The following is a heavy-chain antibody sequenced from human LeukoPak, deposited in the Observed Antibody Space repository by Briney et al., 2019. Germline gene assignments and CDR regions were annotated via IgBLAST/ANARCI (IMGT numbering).Heavy chain of an antibody. CDR2: IYYSGST. V-gene: IGHV4-39*01. CDR3: AGQGRMLSAFDY. J-gene: IGHJ4*02. CDR1: GGSISSSSYY. D-gene: IGHD2-8*01. Sequence: SETLSLTCTVSGGSISSSSYYWGWLRQPPGKGLEWIVSIYYSGSTYYHPSLKSRVTISVDTSKNQFSLKLSSVAAAETDVYYCAGQGRMLSAFDYWGQGTLVAVSS.